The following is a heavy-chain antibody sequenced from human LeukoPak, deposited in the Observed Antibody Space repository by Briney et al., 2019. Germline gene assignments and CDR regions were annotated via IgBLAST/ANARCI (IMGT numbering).Heavy chain of an antibody. J-gene: IGHJ2*01. D-gene: IGHD3-22*01. CDR1: GGSISSDY. V-gene: IGHV4-59*12. CDR2: IYYSGST. Sequence: SETLSLTCTVSGGSISSDYWSWIRQPPGKGLEWIGYIYYSGSTNYNPSLKSRVTISVDTSKNQFSLKLSSVTAADTAVYYCARATMIVGQNWYFDLWGRGTLVTVSS. CDR3: ARATMIVGQNWYFDL.